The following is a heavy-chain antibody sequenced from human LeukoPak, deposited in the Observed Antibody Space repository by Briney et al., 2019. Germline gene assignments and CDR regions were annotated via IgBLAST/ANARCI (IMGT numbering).Heavy chain of an antibody. Sequence: GESLKISCKGSGYSFTSYWIGWVRQMPGKGLEWMGIIYPGDSDTRYSPSFQGQVTISADKSISTAYLQWSSLKASDTAMYYCARPGRLVGASGLDAFDTWGQGTMVTVSS. CDR3: ARPGRLVGASGLDAFDT. D-gene: IGHD1-26*01. J-gene: IGHJ3*02. CDR1: GYSFTSYW. CDR2: IYPGDSDT. V-gene: IGHV5-51*01.